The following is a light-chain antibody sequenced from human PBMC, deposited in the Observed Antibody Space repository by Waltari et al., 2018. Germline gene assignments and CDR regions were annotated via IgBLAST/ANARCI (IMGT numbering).Light chain of an antibody. CDR3: SSYAGSNNVI. V-gene: IGLV2-8*01. J-gene: IGLJ2*01. Sequence: QSALTPPPSASGSRGQSVTIPFTGTSSDVGRYHYVSWYQQHPGKDPKLIIYEVTNRPSGVPDRFSGSKSGNTASLTVSGLQAEDEADYYCSSYAGSNNVIFGGGTRLTVL. CDR2: EVT. CDR1: SSDVGRYHY.